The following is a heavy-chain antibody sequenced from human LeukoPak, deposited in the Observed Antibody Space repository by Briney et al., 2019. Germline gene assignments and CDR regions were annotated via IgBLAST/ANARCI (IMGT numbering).Heavy chain of an antibody. Sequence: ASVKVSCKTSGYRFITFGINWVRQAPGQGLEWMGWINPYNGNRYYAKKFQGRFNMTTDTSTSTVYLELRSLRSDDTAVYYCARGYLPYSSGWYYFDYWGQGTLVTVSS. CDR3: ARGYLPYSSGWYYFDY. D-gene: IGHD6-19*01. J-gene: IGHJ4*02. CDR1: GYRFITFG. V-gene: IGHV1-18*01. CDR2: INPYNGNR.